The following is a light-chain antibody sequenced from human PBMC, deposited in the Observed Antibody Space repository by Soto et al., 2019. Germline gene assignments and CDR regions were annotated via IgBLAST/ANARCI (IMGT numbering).Light chain of an antibody. J-gene: IGKJ5*01. Sequence: EIVLTQSPGTLSLSPGERATHSCSASQSVSSSYLAWYQQKPGQPPRLLIYGASSRATGIPDRFSGSGSGTDFTLTISRLEPEDFAVFYCQHYDSLPITFGQGTRLENK. CDR1: QSVSSSY. CDR2: GAS. CDR3: QHYDSLPIT. V-gene: IGKV3-20*01.